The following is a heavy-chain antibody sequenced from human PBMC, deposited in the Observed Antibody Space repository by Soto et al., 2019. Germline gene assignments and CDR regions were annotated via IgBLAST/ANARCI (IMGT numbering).Heavy chain of an antibody. CDR2: ISSSSSYI. CDR1: GFTFSSYS. Sequence: PGGSLRLSCAASGFTFSSYSMNWVRQAPGKGLEWVSSISSSSSYIYYADSVKGRFTISRDNAKNSLYLQMNSLRAEDTAVYYCARDNTYFWGSTPLANYMDVWGKGTTVTVSS. J-gene: IGHJ6*03. CDR3: ARDNTYFWGSTPLANYMDV. D-gene: IGHD2-21*01. V-gene: IGHV3-21*01.